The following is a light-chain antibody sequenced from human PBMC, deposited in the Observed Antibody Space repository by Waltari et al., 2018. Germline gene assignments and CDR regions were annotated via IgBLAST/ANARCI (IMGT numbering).Light chain of an antibody. Sequence: VLTQSPDTLSLSPGETATPSCRASQSVGDSDLAWYQQKPGQSPRLLIYAASNRAPGISDRFSGSGSGRDFTLTISSLEPEDFAVYYCHQYGSAPLFGGGTKVEIK. CDR1: QSVGDSD. J-gene: IGKJ4*01. CDR2: AAS. V-gene: IGKV3-20*01. CDR3: HQYGSAPL.